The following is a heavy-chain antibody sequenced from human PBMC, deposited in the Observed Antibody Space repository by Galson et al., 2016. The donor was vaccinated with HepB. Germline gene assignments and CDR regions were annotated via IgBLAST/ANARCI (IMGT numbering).Heavy chain of an antibody. D-gene: IGHD2/OR15-2a*01. V-gene: IGHV3-7*01. Sequence: SLRLSCAASIFTFPNYWMTWVRQAPGKGLEWVANIKQDGSEKYYVDSVKGRFTISRDNAKKSLDLQMNSLRADDTGVYYCARDMYTTARDYWGQGTLVTVS. CDR3: ARDMYTTARDY. CDR2: IKQDGSEK. J-gene: IGHJ4*02. CDR1: IFTFPNYW.